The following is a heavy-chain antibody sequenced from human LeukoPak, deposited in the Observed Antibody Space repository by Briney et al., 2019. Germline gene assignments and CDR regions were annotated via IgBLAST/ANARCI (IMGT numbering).Heavy chain of an antibody. CDR3: ATSLRFLERYQYYFDY. V-gene: IGHV1-24*01. Sequence: ASVKVSCKVSGYTLTELSMHWVRQAPGKGLEWMGGFDPEDGETIYAQKFQGRVTMTEDTSTDTAYMELSSLRSEDTAVYYCATSLRFLERYQYYFDYWGQGTLVTVSS. CDR2: FDPEDGET. J-gene: IGHJ4*02. D-gene: IGHD3-3*01. CDR1: GYTLTELS.